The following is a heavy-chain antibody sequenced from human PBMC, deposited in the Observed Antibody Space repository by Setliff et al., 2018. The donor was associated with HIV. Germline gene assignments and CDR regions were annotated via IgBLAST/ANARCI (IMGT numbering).Heavy chain of an antibody. V-gene: IGHV3-7*01. Sequence: LRLSCAASGFTFSAHGMHWVRQAPGKGLEWVANIGQDGSEKNYVDSVKGRFTISRDNAKNSMDLQMNSLRAEDTAIYYCARKLRPGHGVDVWGQGTTVTVSS. D-gene: IGHD3-10*01. CDR1: GFTFSAHG. J-gene: IGHJ6*02. CDR2: IGQDGSEK. CDR3: ARKLRPGHGVDV.